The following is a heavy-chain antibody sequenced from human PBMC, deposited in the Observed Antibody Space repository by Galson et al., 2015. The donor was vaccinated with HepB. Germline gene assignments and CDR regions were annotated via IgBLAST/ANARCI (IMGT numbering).Heavy chain of an antibody. CDR2: ISAYNRDT. J-gene: IGHJ5*02. CDR1: GYTFSSYS. V-gene: IGHV1-18*01. D-gene: IGHD2-15*01. CDR3: ARGALVAVVDATQNNWFDP. Sequence: SVKVSCKASGYTFSSYSITWVLQAPGQGLEWMGWISAYNRDTDYARHLQGRVTMTTDTSTSTAYMELRSLRSDDTAVYYCARGALVAVVDATQNNWFDPWGQGTLVTVSS.